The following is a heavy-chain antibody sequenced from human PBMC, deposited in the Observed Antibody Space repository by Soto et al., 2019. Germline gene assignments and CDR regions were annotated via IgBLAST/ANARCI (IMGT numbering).Heavy chain of an antibody. CDR1: GYTFTSYG. V-gene: IGHV1-18*01. Sequence: ASVKVSCNASGYTFTSYGISWVRQAPGQGLEWMGWISAYNGNTNYAQKLQGRVTMTTDASTSTAYMELRSLRSDDTAVYYCARERSYSSGYYFDYWGQGTLVTVSS. D-gene: IGHD3-22*01. CDR2: ISAYNGNT. CDR3: ARERSYSSGYYFDY. J-gene: IGHJ4*02.